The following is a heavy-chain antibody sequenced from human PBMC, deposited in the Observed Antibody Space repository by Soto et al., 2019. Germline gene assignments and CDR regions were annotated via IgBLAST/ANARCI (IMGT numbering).Heavy chain of an antibody. J-gene: IGHJ4*02. CDR2: FYLGDSDT. CDR3: TRRETIAARPFDY. CDR1: GYKVRKFW. Sequence: PGELLKVPSKAFGYKVRKFWIGRGGKVPGKGLEWMGLFYLGDSDTRYSPSFQGQVTMSGDKSVSTAYLQWSSLKASDTAMYYCTRRETIAARPFDYWVQGTLVTVSS. V-gene: IGHV5-51*01. D-gene: IGHD6-6*01.